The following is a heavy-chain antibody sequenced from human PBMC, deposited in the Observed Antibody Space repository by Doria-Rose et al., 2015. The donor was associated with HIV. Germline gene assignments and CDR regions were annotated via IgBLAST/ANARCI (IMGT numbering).Heavy chain of an antibody. CDR1: GGSISHYY. J-gene: IGHJ4*02. CDR3: ARVLSGTYDY. D-gene: IGHD1-26*01. CDR2: IFYTGST. Sequence: QVQLVQSGPGLVKPSETLSLTCSVSGGSISHYYWSWIRQPPGKGLEYIGDIFYTGSTNYSTSLKSRVSISIDTSKNKFSLRLSSVTAADTAVYHCARVLSGTYDYWGQGTLVTVSS. V-gene: IGHV4-59*01.